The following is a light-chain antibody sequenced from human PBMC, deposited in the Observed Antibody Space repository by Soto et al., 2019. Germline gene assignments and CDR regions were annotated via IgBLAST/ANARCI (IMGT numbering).Light chain of an antibody. CDR1: SSDVGGHTY. Sequence: QSVLAQPASVSGSPGQSITISCTGTSSDVGGHTYVSWYQQHPGKAPKLMIYEVSNRPSGVSSRFSGSKSGNTASLTISGLQAEDEADYYCNSYTSTSTLVFGGGTKLTVL. J-gene: IGLJ2*01. V-gene: IGLV2-14*01. CDR3: NSYTSTSTLV. CDR2: EVS.